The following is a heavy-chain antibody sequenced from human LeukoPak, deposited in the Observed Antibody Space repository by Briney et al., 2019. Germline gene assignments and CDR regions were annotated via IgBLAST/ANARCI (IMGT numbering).Heavy chain of an antibody. J-gene: IGHJ5*02. D-gene: IGHD3-3*01. Sequence: SVKVSCKASGGTFSSYAISWVRQAPGQGLEWMGRIIPILGIANYAQKLQGRVTITADKSTSTAYMELSSLRSEDTAVYYCAREGGFDFWSGINWFDPWGQGTLVTVSS. CDR3: AREGGFDFWSGINWFDP. CDR1: GGTFSSYA. V-gene: IGHV1-69*04. CDR2: IIPILGIA.